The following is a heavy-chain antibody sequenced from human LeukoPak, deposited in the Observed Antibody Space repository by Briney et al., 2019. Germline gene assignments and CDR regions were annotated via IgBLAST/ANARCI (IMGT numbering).Heavy chain of an antibody. V-gene: IGHV3-64D*06. CDR3: VKTMLSGWAAAGTLGGNYFDY. D-gene: IGHD6-13*01. CDR1: GFTFSSYA. CDR2: ISSNGGST. Sequence: PGGSLRLSCSASGFTFSSYAMHWVRQAPGKGLEYVSAISSNGGSTYYADSVKGRFTISRDNSKNTLYLQMSSLRAEDTAVYYCVKTMLSGWAAAGTLGGNYFDYWGQGTLVTVSS. J-gene: IGHJ4*02.